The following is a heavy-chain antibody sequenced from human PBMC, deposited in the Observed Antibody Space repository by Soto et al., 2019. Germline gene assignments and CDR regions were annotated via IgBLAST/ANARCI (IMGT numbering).Heavy chain of an antibody. Sequence: QVQLQESGPGLVKPSQTLSLTCTVSGGSISSGGYYWSWIRQHPGKGLEWIVYIYYSGSTYYKPSIKSRVTISVDTSKDQFSLKLSSVTAAETAVYYCAVSRDGYSMDVWGQGTTVTVSS. CDR1: GGSISSGGYY. V-gene: IGHV4-31*03. CDR3: AVSRDGYSMDV. D-gene: IGHD2-2*01. J-gene: IGHJ6*02. CDR2: IYYSGST.